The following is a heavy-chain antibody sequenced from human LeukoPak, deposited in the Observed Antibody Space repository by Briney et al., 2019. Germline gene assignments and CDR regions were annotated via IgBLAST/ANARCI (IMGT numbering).Heavy chain of an antibody. CDR3: AREPGYVDRGAFDI. V-gene: IGHV3-30*04. Sequence: GGSLRLSCAASGFTFSSYAMHWVRQAPGKGLEWVAVISYDGSNKYYADSVKGRFTISRDNYKNTLYLQMNSLRAEDTAVYYCAREPGYVDRGAFDIWGQGTMVTVSS. CDR2: ISYDGSNK. CDR1: GFTFSSYA. D-gene: IGHD5-12*01. J-gene: IGHJ3*02.